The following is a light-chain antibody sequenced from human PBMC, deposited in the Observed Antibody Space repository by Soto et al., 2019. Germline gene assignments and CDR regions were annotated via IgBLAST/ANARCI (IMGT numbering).Light chain of an antibody. Sequence: QSALTQPASVSGSPGQTITISCTGTSSDVGGYDYVSWYQQYPGKVPKLVISEVSNRPSGVSHRFSGSRSGNTASLTISGLQAEDEADYHCSSYTSRTTPVFGGGTQLTVL. CDR2: EVS. J-gene: IGLJ2*01. CDR3: SSYTSRTTPV. CDR1: SSDVGGYDY. V-gene: IGLV2-14*01.